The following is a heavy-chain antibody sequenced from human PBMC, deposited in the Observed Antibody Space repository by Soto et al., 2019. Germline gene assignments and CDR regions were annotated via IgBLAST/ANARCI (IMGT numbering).Heavy chain of an antibody. CDR2: IIPALGVT. Sequence: QVQLVQSGAEVKQPGSSVKVSCKTSGGTFSSYTITWVRQAPGQGLEWMGRIIPALGVTNYAQKFQGRLTITVDKSTSTASMELNSLRSEDTAVYYCASPTAGYYNYYIDVWGKGTTVIVSS. V-gene: IGHV1-69*02. CDR3: ASPTAGYYNYYIDV. CDR1: GGTFSSYT. D-gene: IGHD4-4*01. J-gene: IGHJ6*03.